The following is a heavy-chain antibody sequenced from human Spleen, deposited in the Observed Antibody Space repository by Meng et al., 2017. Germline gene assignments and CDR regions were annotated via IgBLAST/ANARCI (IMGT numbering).Heavy chain of an antibody. CDR3: AGLPRDSSAGNWFDP. CDR2: IYYSGST. V-gene: IGHV4-30-4*01. CDR1: GGSFSSGDYY. Sequence: QVQLQESGPGLVKPSQTLSLTCTVSGGSFSSGDYYWTWIRQPPGKGLEWIGYIYYSGSTYYNPSLKSRLTISVDTSKNQFSLNLSSVTAADTAMYYCAGLPRDSSAGNWFDPWGQGTLVTVSS. D-gene: IGHD3-22*01. J-gene: IGHJ5*02.